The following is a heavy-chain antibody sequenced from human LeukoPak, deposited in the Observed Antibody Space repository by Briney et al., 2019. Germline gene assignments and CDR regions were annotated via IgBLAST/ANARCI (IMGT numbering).Heavy chain of an antibody. J-gene: IGHJ4*02. CDR1: GFSFSSYG. V-gene: IGHV3-33*01. D-gene: IGHD4-17*01. Sequence: GGSLRLSCAASGFSFSSYGTHWVRQAPGKGLEWVAVIWCDGSNKYYADSVKGRFTISRDNSTNTLYLQMNSLRAEDTAVYYCATDLTAPVTTSFYYWGQGTLVTVSS. CDR3: ATDLTAPVTTSFYY. CDR2: IWCDGSNK.